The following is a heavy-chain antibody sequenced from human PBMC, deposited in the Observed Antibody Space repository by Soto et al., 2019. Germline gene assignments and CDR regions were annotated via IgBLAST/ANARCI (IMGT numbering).Heavy chain of an antibody. CDR3: AKARCSSATCYVPDY. Sequence: PGGSLRLSCEASGFLFSSYTMSWVRQGPGKGLEWVSVISGSGGSPYHADSVQGRFTISRDNPKNTLYLQMNSLRDEDTAIYYCAKARCSSATCYVPDYWGQGTLVTVSS. CDR1: GFLFSSYT. D-gene: IGHD2-2*01. J-gene: IGHJ4*02. V-gene: IGHV3-23*01. CDR2: ISGSGGSP.